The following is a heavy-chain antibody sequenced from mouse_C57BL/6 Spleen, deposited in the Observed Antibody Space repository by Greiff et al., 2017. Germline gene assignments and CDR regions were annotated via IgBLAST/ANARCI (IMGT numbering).Heavy chain of an antibody. CDR2: IHPNSGST. D-gene: IGHD2-4*01. CDR1: GYTFTSYW. J-gene: IGHJ3*01. Sequence: QVQLQQPGAELVKPGASVKLSCKASGYTFTSYWMHWVKQRPGQGLEWIGMIHPNSGSTNYNEKFKSKATLTVDKSSSTAYMQLSSLTSEDSAVXYCARYDYDEGWFAYWGQGTLVTVSA. CDR3: ARYDYDEGWFAY. V-gene: IGHV1-64*01.